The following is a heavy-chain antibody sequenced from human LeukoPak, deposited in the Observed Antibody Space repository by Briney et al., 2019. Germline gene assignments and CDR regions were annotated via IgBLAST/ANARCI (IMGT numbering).Heavy chain of an antibody. CDR1: GFTFSGYS. J-gene: IGHJ4*02. Sequence: PGGSLRLSCAASGFTFSGYSMNWFRKSPGKGLDWVSSISSSSSYIYYADSVKGRFTISRDNAKNSLYLQMNSLRAEDTAVYYCARDWFHAIDYWGQGTLVTVSS. CDR2: ISSSSSYI. V-gene: IGHV3-21*01. D-gene: IGHD2/OR15-2a*01. CDR3: ARDWFHAIDY.